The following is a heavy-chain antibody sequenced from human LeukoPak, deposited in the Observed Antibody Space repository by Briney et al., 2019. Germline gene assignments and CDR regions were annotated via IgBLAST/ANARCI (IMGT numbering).Heavy chain of an antibody. CDR2: INHSGST. V-gene: IGHV4-34*01. Sequence: SETLSLTCAVYGGSFSGYYWNWIRQPPGKVLEWIGEINHSGSTNYNPSLKSRVTISVDTSKNQFSLELISVTAADTAVYYCARGGATMVRGVHGYWGQGTLVTVSS. J-gene: IGHJ4*02. CDR3: ARGGATMVRGVHGY. CDR1: GGSFSGYY. D-gene: IGHD3-10*01.